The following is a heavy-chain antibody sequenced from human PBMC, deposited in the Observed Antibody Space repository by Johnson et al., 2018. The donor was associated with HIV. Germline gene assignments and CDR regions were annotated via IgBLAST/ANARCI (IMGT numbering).Heavy chain of an antibody. Sequence: EQLVESGGGLVQPGGSLRLSCAASGFAFGSYWMHWVRQAPGKGLQWVANINQYGSEEYYVDSVKGRFTISRDDSKNTLYTQMNSLKTEVTAVYYCTTAADTPYAFNIWGKGKMVTVSS. D-gene: IGHD6-13*01. V-gene: IGHV3-7*05. CDR2: INQYGSEE. CDR3: TTAADTPYAFNI. CDR1: GFAFGSYW. J-gene: IGHJ3*02.